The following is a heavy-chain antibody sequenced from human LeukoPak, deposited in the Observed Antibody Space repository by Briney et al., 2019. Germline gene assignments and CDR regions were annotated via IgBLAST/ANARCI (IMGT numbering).Heavy chain of an antibody. J-gene: IGHJ6*03. CDR2: ISSSSSYI. Sequence: GGSLRLSCAASGFTFSSYSMNWVRQAPGKGLEWVSSISSSSSYIYYADSVKGRFTISRDNAKNSLYLQMNSLRAEDTAVYYCARGVGSYGYGYYYYYMDVWGKGTTVTVSS. D-gene: IGHD5-18*01. V-gene: IGHV3-21*01. CDR1: GFTFSSYS. CDR3: ARGVGSYGYGYYYYYMDV.